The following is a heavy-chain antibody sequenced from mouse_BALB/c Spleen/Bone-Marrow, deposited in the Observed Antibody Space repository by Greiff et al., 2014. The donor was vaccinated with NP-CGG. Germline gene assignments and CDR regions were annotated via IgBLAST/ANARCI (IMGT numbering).Heavy chain of an antibody. D-gene: IGHD2-1*01. CDR1: GFTFTDYY. V-gene: IGHV7-3*02. CDR3: ARDKNYGSYWYFDV. CDR2: IRNKANGYTT. J-gene: IGHJ1*01. Sequence: EVKVVESGGGLVQPGGSLRLSCATSGFTFTDYYMSWVRQPPGKALEWLGFIRNKANGYTTEYSASVKGRFTISRGNSQSILYLQMNTLRAEDSATYYCARDKNYGSYWYFDVWGAGTTVTVSS.